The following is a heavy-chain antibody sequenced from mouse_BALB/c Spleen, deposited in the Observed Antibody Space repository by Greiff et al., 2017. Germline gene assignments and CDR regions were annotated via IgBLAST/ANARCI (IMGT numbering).Heavy chain of an antibody. V-gene: IGHV1-14*01. D-gene: IGHD3-3*01. Sequence: EVHLVESGPELVKPGASVKMSCKASGYTFTSYVMHWVKQKPGQGLEWIGYINPYNDGTKYNEKFKGKATLTSDKSSSTAYMELSSLTSEDSAVYYCASPGGQGLHWYFDVWGAGTTVTVSS. J-gene: IGHJ1*01. CDR3: ASPGGQGLHWYFDV. CDR2: INPYNDGT. CDR1: GYTFTSYV.